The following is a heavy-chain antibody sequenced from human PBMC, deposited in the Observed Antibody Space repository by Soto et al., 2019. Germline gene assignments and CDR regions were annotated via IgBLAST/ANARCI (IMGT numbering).Heavy chain of an antibody. CDR2: IIPILGIA. CDR3: ARDVTAVAGTQPFDY. D-gene: IGHD6-19*01. V-gene: IGHV1-69*08. Sequence: QVQLVQSGAEVKKPGSSVKVSCKASGGTFSSYTISWVRQAPGQGLEWMGRIIPILGIANYAQKFQGRVTIXXDXSXXTAYMELSSLRSEDTAVYYCARDVTAVAGTQPFDYWGQGTLVTVSS. J-gene: IGHJ4*02. CDR1: GGTFSSYT.